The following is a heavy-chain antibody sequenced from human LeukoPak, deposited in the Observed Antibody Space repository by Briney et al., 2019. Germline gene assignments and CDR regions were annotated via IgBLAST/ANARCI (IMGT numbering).Heavy chain of an antibody. CDR3: ARDRKGTMVDY. D-gene: IGHD3-10*01. CDR2: IYYSGST. Sequence: SETLSLTRTVSGGSISSGGYYWSWIRQHPGKGLEWIGYIYYSGSTYYNPSLKSRVTISVDTSKNQFSLKLSSVTAADTAVYYCARDRKGTMVDYWGQGTLVTVSS. V-gene: IGHV4-31*03. J-gene: IGHJ4*02. CDR1: GGSISSGGYY.